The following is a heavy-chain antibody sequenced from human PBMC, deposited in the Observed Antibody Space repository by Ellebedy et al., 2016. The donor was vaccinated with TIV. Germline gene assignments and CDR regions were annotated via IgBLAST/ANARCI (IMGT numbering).Heavy chain of an antibody. CDR2: ISSSSSYI. V-gene: IGHV3-21*01. CDR3: ARDLTHYYDSSGDNWFDP. D-gene: IGHD3-22*01. CDR1: GFTFSSYS. Sequence: GGSLRLXXAASGFTFSSYSMNWVRQAPGKGLEWVSSISSSSSYIYYADSVKGRFTISRDNAKNSLYLQMNSLRAEDTAVYYCARDLTHYYDSSGDNWFDPWGQGTLVTVSS. J-gene: IGHJ5*02.